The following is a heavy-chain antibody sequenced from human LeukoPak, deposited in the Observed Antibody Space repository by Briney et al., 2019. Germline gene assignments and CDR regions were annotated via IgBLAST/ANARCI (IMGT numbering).Heavy chain of an antibody. CDR3: AKHSRPPAGKRYGSGTEDYFDY. D-gene: IGHD3-10*01. V-gene: IGHV3-23*01. CDR1: GFTFSSYA. J-gene: IGHJ4*02. CDR2: ISGSGGST. Sequence: GGSLRLSCAASGFTFSSYAMSWVRQAPGKGLEWVSAISGSGGSTYYADSVKGRFTISRDNSKNTLYLQMNSLRAEDTAVYYCAKHSRPPAGKRYGSGTEDYFDYWGQGTLVTVSS.